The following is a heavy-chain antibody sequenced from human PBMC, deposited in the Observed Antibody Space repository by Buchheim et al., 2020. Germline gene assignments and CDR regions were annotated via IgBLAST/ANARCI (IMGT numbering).Heavy chain of an antibody. D-gene: IGHD3-3*01. CDR2: INSDESST. CDR3: ARDPTIHFLRFFNWFDP. CDR1: GFTFSSYW. Sequence: EVQLVESGGGLVQPGGSLRLSCAASGFTFSSYWMHWVRQAPGKGLVWVSRINSDESSTSYADSVKGRFTISRDNAKNTLYLQMNSLRAEDTAVYYCARDPTIHFLRFFNWFDPWGQGTL. V-gene: IGHV3-74*01. J-gene: IGHJ5*02.